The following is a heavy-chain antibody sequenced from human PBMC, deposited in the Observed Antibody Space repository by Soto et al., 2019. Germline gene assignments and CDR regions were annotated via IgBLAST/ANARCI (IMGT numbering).Heavy chain of an antibody. V-gene: IGHV4-39*01. CDR3: ARLGGYCSSTSCYGYYGMDV. J-gene: IGHJ6*02. CDR1: GGSISSGPYS. Sequence: QLQLQESGPGLVKPSETLSLTCTVSGGSISSGPYSWGWIRQPPGEGLEWIGTFYYSESTYYNPSPESRVPLSVDTSKNQFSLKVTSGTFADTAVYYWARLGGYCSSTSCYGYYGMDVWGQGTTVTVSS. CDR2: FYYSEST. D-gene: IGHD2-2*01.